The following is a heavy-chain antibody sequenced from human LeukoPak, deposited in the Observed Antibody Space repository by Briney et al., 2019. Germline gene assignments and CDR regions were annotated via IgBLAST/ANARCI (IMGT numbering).Heavy chain of an antibody. Sequence: GGSLRLSCAASGFTFSSYEMNWVRQAPGKGLEWVSYISSSGSTIYYADSVKGRFTISRDNFKNTLYLQMNSLRAEDTAVYYCASRGTTVIFDYWGQGTLVTVSS. D-gene: IGHD4-17*01. V-gene: IGHV3-48*03. CDR1: GFTFSSYE. J-gene: IGHJ4*02. CDR2: ISSSGSTI. CDR3: ASRGTTVIFDY.